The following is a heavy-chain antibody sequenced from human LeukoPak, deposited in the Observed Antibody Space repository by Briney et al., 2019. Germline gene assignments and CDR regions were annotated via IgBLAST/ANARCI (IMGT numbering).Heavy chain of an antibody. D-gene: IGHD6-13*01. Sequence: PGGSLRLSCAASGFTFSSYAMSWVRQARGKGLEWVSAISGRGGSTYYADSVKGRFTISRDNSKNTLYLQMNSLRAEDTAVYYCAKTQQLVISYFDYWGQGTLVTVSS. CDR3: AKTQQLVISYFDY. CDR1: GFTFSSYA. V-gene: IGHV3-23*01. CDR2: ISGRGGST. J-gene: IGHJ4*02.